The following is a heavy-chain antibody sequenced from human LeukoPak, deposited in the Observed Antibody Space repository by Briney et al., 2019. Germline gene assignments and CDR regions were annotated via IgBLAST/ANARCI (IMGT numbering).Heavy chain of an antibody. CDR2: ISSDGGNT. CDR1: GSTFSNCA. Sequence: QTGGSLRLSCAASGSTFSNCAMHWVRQVPGKGLEWVTSISSDGGNTYYSDSVKGRFTISRDNSKNTLYLQMNSLRAEDTAVYYCAKVITMIVVAGAFDIWGQGTMVTVSS. D-gene: IGHD3-22*01. J-gene: IGHJ3*02. V-gene: IGHV3-30-3*02. CDR3: AKVITMIVVAGAFDI.